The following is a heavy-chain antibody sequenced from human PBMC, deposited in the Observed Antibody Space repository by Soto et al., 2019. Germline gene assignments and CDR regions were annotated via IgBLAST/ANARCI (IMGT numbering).Heavy chain of an antibody. CDR3: AKGDNLGPKTGYAFDP. V-gene: IGHV6-1*01. J-gene: IGHJ5*02. CDR2: TYVRSKWYN. D-gene: IGHD5-12*01. CDR1: GDSVSSNTAS. Sequence: PAQTLSLSCAISGDSVSSNTASWNWIRQSPSGGLEWLGRTYVRSKWYNDYGVSVKSRIIINPDTANNQFSLQRNSVAPEDTAVYFCAKGDNLGPKTGYAFDPWGQGIMVTVSS.